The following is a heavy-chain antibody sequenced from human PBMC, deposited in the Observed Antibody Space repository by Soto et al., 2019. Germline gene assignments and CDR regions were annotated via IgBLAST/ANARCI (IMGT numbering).Heavy chain of an antibody. D-gene: IGHD6-19*01. CDR3: AREIVAVADIGY. Sequence: QVQLVQSGAEVKKPGASVKVSCKASGYTFTSYDINWVRQATGQGLEWMGWMNPNSGNTGYAQKFQGRVTMTRNTSISTAYMGLSSLRSEDTAVYYCAREIVAVADIGYWGQGTLVTVSS. CDR2: MNPNSGNT. CDR1: GYTFTSYD. J-gene: IGHJ4*02. V-gene: IGHV1-8*01.